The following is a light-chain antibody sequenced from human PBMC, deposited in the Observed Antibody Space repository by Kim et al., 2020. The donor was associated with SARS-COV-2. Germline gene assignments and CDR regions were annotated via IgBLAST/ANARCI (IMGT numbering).Light chain of an antibody. CDR1: KLGDKY. Sequence: VSPGQTASLTRSGDKLGDKYACWYQQKPGPSPVLVIYQDSKRPSGIPERFSGSNAGNTATLTISGTQAMDEADYYCQAWDSSTVVFGGGTQLTVL. J-gene: IGLJ2*01. CDR2: QDS. CDR3: QAWDSSTVV. V-gene: IGLV3-1*01.